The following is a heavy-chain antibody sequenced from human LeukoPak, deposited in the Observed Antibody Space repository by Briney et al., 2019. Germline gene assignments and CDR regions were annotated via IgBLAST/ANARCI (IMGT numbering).Heavy chain of an antibody. Sequence: ASGTLSLTCAVSGASITSSHWWSWARQPPGKGLEWIGEIHDSGTTNYKPSLKSRVTMSLDKSNSQISLKLTSVTAADTAVYYCATYFYGDYATHYFDFWGQGTLVTVSS. J-gene: IGHJ4*02. D-gene: IGHD4-17*01. V-gene: IGHV4-4*02. CDR1: GASITSSHW. CDR3: ATYFYGDYATHYFDF. CDR2: IHDSGTT.